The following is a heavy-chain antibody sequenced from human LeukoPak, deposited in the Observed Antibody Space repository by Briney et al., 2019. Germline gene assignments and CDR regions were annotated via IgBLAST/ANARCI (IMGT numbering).Heavy chain of an antibody. V-gene: IGHV1-18*01. Sequence: ASVKVSCEASGYTFTSYGISWVRQAPGQGLEWMGLISAYSGNTNFAQKLQGRVTMTTDTSTSTAYMELRSLRSDDTAVYFCARGADTGSYGSLVYFDYWGQGTLVTVSS. CDR2: ISAYSGNT. CDR3: ARGADTGSYGSLVYFDY. CDR1: GYTFTSYG. J-gene: IGHJ4*02. D-gene: IGHD3-16*01.